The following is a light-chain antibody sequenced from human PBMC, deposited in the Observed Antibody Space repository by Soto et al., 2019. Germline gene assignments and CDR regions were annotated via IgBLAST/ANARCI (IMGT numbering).Light chain of an antibody. Sequence: EKALTQSPVTLSLSPGERATLSCRASQSVSSNLAWYQQRPGQAPRLLIYGASTRASGVPDRFSGSGSGTECILTISSLQSEDSAVYYCQQYDVWPALTFGGGTKVDIK. J-gene: IGKJ4*01. CDR1: QSVSSN. V-gene: IGKV3-15*01. CDR2: GAS. CDR3: QQYDVWPALT.